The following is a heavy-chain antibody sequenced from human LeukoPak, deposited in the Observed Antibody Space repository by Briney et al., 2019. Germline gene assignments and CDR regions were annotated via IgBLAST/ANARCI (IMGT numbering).Heavy chain of an antibody. CDR2: VDVHGQGT. Sequence: GRSLRLSCAASGFTFSSYWMHWVRQAPGKGPVWVSRVDVHGQGTAYADSVKGRFTISRDNAKNTLSLQMNSLSAEDTAVYYCARSNYDSTTFYYHLDLWGQGTLVTVSS. V-gene: IGHV3-74*01. D-gene: IGHD2/OR15-2a*01. CDR3: ARSNYDSTTFYYHLDL. J-gene: IGHJ5*02. CDR1: GFTFSSYW.